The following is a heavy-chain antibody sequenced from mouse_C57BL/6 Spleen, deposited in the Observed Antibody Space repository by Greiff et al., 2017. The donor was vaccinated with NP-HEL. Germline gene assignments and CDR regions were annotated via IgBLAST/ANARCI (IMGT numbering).Heavy chain of an antibody. J-gene: IGHJ3*01. V-gene: IGHV1-22*01. Sequence: EVQLQQSGPELVKPGASVKMSCKASGYTFTDYNMHWVKQSHGKSLEWIGYINPNNGGTSYNQKFKGKATLTVNKSSSTAYMELRSLTSEDSAVYYCARSNYGSSPTTFAYWGQGTLVTVSA. D-gene: IGHD1-1*01. CDR2: INPNNGGT. CDR1: GYTFTDYN. CDR3: ARSNYGSSPTTFAY.